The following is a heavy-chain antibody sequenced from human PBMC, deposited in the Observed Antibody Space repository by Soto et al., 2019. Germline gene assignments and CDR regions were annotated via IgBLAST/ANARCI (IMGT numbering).Heavy chain of an antibody. CDR3: ARVTYDFWSGYSNSMGWFDP. Sequence: QVQLQQWGAGLLKPSETLSLTCAVYGGSFSGYYWSWIRQPPGKGLEWIGEINHSGSTNYNPSLKSRVTISVDTSKNQFSLKLSSVTAADMAVYYCARVTYDFWSGYSNSMGWFDPWGQGTLVTVSS. J-gene: IGHJ5*02. V-gene: IGHV4-34*01. CDR1: GGSFSGYY. D-gene: IGHD3-3*01. CDR2: INHSGST.